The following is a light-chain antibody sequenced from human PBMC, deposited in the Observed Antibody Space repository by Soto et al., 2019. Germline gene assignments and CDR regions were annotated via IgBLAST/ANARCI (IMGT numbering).Light chain of an antibody. Sequence: IQLTQSPSSLSASVGDRVTITCRASQGINKFLALYQQRPGKAPQLLVYGASTLQSGVPSRFSGSGSGKDFTLTISSLQPEDFATYYCQQLTNFRFTFGQGTNL. CDR3: QQLTNFRFT. CDR1: QGINKF. J-gene: IGKJ2*01. V-gene: IGKV1-9*01. CDR2: GAS.